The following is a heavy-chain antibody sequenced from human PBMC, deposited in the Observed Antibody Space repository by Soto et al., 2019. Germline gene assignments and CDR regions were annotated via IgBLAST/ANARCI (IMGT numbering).Heavy chain of an antibody. CDR1: GFTFTRYS. D-gene: IGHD3-22*01. Sequence: SLRLSCAASGFTFTRYSMNWVRQAPGKGLEWISSITISSSSRNYADSVKGRFTISRDNTKNSLYLQMNSLRAEDTAVYYCARDYYFDSSGYSPLDYWGQGTLVTVSS. CDR3: ARDYYFDSSGYSPLDY. V-gene: IGHV3-21*01. J-gene: IGHJ4*02. CDR2: ITISSSSR.